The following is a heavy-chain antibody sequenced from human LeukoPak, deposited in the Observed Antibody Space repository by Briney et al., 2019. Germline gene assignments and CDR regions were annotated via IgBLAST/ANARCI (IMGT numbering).Heavy chain of an antibody. V-gene: IGHV3-23*01. Sequence: PGGSLRLSCAASGFTFSDYAMSWLRQAPGRGLEWVSAISDSGVDTYYADSVKGRFTMSRDSSKSTLYLQMNRLRAEDTAVYYCANGNSNSPKDYWGHGTLVTVSS. CDR2: ISDSGVDT. J-gene: IGHJ4*01. CDR3: ANGNSNSPKDY. D-gene: IGHD2-2*01. CDR1: GFTFSDYA.